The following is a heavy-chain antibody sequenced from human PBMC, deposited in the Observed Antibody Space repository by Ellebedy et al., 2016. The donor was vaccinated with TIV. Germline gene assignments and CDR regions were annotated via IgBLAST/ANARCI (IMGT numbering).Heavy chain of an antibody. V-gene: IGHV4-59*01. CDR3: ARGDKYGDDYDY. CDR2: IYYSGST. Sequence: SETLSLXXTVSGGSISSYYWSWIRQHPGKGLEWIGYIYYSGSTNYNPSLKSRVTISVDTSKNQFSLKLSSVTAADTAVYYCARGDKYGDDYDYWGQGTLVTVSS. D-gene: IGHD4-17*01. CDR1: GGSISSYY. J-gene: IGHJ4*02.